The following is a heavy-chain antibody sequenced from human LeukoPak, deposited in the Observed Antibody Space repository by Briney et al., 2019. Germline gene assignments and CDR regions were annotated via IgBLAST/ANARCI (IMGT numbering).Heavy chain of an antibody. J-gene: IGHJ6*03. D-gene: IGHD3-16*01. V-gene: IGHV3-74*01. CDR1: GFTFDDYA. CDR2: INSDGSST. CDR3: ARDGVYYYMDV. Sequence: GRSLRLSCAASGFTFDDYAMHWVRQAPGKGLVWVSRINSDGSSTSYADSVKGRFTISRDNAKNTLYLQMNSLRAEDTAVYYCARDGVYYYMDVWGKGTTVTVSS.